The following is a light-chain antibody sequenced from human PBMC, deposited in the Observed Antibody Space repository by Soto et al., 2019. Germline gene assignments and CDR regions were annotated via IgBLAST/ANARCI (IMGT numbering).Light chain of an antibody. CDR3: QQSYSTPLT. V-gene: IGKV1-39*01. CDR1: QSVSRF. J-gene: IGKJ4*01. CDR2: AAS. Sequence: DILVTQSPSSLSASVGDRVTITCRASQSVSRFLNWYQQKPGKAPKLLIYAASSLESGVPSRFSGGGSGTDFTLTISSLQPEDFATYYCQQSYSTPLTFGGGTKVDNK.